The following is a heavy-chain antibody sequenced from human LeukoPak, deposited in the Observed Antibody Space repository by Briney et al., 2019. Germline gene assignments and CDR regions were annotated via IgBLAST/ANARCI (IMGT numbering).Heavy chain of an antibody. V-gene: IGHV3-21*01. D-gene: IGHD4-17*01. J-gene: IGHJ5*02. CDR3: ARDLYGDYGNNWFDP. Sequence: GGPLRLSCAASGFTFSSYSMNWVRQAPGKGLEWVSSISSSSSYIYYADSVKGRFTISRDNAKNSLYLQMNSLRAEDTAVYYCARDLYGDYGNNWFDPWGQGTLVTVSS. CDR1: GFTFSSYS. CDR2: ISSSSSYI.